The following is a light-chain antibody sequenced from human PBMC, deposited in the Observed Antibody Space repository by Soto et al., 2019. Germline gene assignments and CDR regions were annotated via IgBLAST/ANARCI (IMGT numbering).Light chain of an antibody. CDR3: CAYADTFYV. CDR2: DVS. CDR1: SSDVGNYKY. Sequence: QSVLTQPASVSGSPGQSITISCTGTSSDVGNYKYVSWYQHHTGKAPKLMIYDVSERPSGVPDRFSGSKSGNTASLTISGLQAEDEANYYCCAYADTFYVFGTGTKVTVL. V-gene: IGLV2-11*01. J-gene: IGLJ1*01.